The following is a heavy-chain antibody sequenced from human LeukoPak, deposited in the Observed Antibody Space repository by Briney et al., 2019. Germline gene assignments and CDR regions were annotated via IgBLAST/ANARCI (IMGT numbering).Heavy chain of an antibody. D-gene: IGHD1-26*01. CDR2: IYYSGST. CDR1: GGTISSNSYY. Sequence: SETLSLTCTVSGGTISSNSYYWGWIRQPPGKGLVWIGSIYYSGSTYYNPSLKSRVTISVDTSKNQFSLKLSSVTAADTAVYYCAREGSYYKNFDYWGQGTLVTVSS. J-gene: IGHJ4*02. CDR3: AREGSYYKNFDY. V-gene: IGHV4-39*07.